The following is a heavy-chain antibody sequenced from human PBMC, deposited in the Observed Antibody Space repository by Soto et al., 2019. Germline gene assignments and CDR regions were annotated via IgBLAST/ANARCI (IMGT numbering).Heavy chain of an antibody. CDR3: AIMTTSWFDP. Sequence: QVQLQESGPGLVKPSETLSLTCTVSGGSISSYYWSWIRQAPGRGLEWIGYIYYSGSTNYNPSLRXXVXIXXNTPKNQFSLKLSSVTAADTAVYYCAIMTTSWFDPWGQGTLVTVSS. CDR1: GGSISSYY. CDR2: IYYSGST. J-gene: IGHJ5*02. V-gene: IGHV4-59*01. D-gene: IGHD4-4*01.